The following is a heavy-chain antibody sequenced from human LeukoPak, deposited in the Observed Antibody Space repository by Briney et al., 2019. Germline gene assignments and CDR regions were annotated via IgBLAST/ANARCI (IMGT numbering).Heavy chain of an antibody. D-gene: IGHD2-2*01. J-gene: IGHJ4*02. CDR3: AREGCSSTSCYAWFDY. V-gene: IGHV3-30*04. CDR1: GFAFSSYS. CDR2: ISYDGSNK. Sequence: GGSLRLSCAASGFAFSSYSMNWVRQAPGKGLEWVAVISYDGSNKYYADSVKGRFTISRDNSKNTLYLQMNSLRAEDTAVYYCAREGCSSTSCYAWFDYWGQGTLVTVSS.